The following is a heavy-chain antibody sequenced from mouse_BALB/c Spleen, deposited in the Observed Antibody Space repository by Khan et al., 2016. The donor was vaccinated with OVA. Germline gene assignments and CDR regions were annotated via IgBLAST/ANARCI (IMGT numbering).Heavy chain of an antibody. CDR1: GFSLTSYG. Sequence: VQLKESGPGLVAPSQSLSITCTVSGFSLTSYGVHWVRQPPGKGLEWLGVIWAGGSTNYNTAPMSRLNISKHNSKSQVFLIMNSLQTDDTAMYYCARLEDIWGQGTTLTVSS. D-gene: IGHD1-3*01. CDR3: ARLEDI. CDR2: IWAGGST. V-gene: IGHV2-9*02. J-gene: IGHJ2*01.